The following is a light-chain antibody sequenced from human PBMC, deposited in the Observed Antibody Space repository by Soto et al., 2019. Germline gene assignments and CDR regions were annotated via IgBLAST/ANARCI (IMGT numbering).Light chain of an antibody. CDR1: QGIRND. CDR2: AAS. Sequence: AIQMTQSPSSLSASVGDRVTITCRASQGIRNDLGWYQQKPGETPKLLIYAASSLQSGVPSRFSGSGSGTDFTLTISSLQPEDFATYYCLQDYNYPYTFGQGTKVDIK. J-gene: IGKJ2*01. V-gene: IGKV1-6*01. CDR3: LQDYNYPYT.